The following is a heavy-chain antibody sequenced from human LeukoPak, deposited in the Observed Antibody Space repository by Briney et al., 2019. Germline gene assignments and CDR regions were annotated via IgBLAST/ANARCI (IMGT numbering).Heavy chain of an antibody. CDR1: GGSISSYY. V-gene: IGHV4-59*01. J-gene: IGHJ4*02. CDR3: ARGFGKAVAAPSDY. D-gene: IGHD6-19*01. CDR2: IYYSGST. Sequence: SETLSLTCTVSGGSISSYYWSWIRQPPGKGLEWIGYIYYSGSTNYNPSLKSRVTISVDTSKNQFSLKLSSVTAADTAVYYCARGFGKAVAAPSDYWGQGTLVTVSS.